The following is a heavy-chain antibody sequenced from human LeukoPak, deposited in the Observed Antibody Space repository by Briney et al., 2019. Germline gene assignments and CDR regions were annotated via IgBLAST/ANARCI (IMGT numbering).Heavy chain of an antibody. D-gene: IGHD6-19*01. CDR3: ARGPEAVAGDLDC. CDR2: INHSGST. CDR1: GGSFSGYY. V-gene: IGHV4-34*01. Sequence: SETLSLTCAVYGGSFSGYYWSWIRQPPGKGLEWIGEINHSGSTNYNPSLKSRVTISVDTSKNQFSLKLISVTAADTAVYYCARGPEAVAGDLDCWGQGTLVTVSS. J-gene: IGHJ4*02.